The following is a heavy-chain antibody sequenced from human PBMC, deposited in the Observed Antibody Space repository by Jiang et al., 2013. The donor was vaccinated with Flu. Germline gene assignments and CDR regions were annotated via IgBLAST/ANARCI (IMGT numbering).Heavy chain of an antibody. CDR2: INHIGST. V-gene: IGHV4-34*01. J-gene: IGHJ5*02. CDR1: GDSVSDNF. Sequence: LLKPSKTLSLTCAVLGDSVSDNFWSWFRQSPGKGLEWIGEINHIGSTNYNPSLTGRVTISLDTSENQFSLKLSSTTAADTAMYYCARGRPSHWYTGWFDPWGQGTLVTVSS. CDR3: ARGRPSHWYTGWFDP. D-gene: IGHD1-26*01.